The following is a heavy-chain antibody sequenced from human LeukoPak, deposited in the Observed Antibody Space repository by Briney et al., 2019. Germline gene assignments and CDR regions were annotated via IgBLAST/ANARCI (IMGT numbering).Heavy chain of an antibody. CDR2: IYYSGST. V-gene: IGHV4-30-4*07. CDR1: GGSISSGGYS. Sequence: SQTLSLTCAVPGGSISSGGYSWSWIRQPPGKGLEWIGYIYYSGSTYYNPSLKSRVTISVDTSKNQFSLKLSSVTAADTAVYYCARAPPPFYSGYFVGYGDRAWFDYWGQGTLVTVSS. D-gene: IGHD5-12*01. CDR3: ARAPPPFYSGYFVGYGDRAWFDY. J-gene: IGHJ4*02.